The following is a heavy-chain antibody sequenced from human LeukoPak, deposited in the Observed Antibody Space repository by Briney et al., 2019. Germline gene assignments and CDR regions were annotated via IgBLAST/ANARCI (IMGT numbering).Heavy chain of an antibody. J-gene: IGHJ4*02. Sequence: GGSLRLSCAASGFTFSRHWMTWVRQAPGTGLEWVANINQDGSEKYYVDSVKGRFTISRDNAKNSLYLQMNSLRAEDTAVYYCARGLGDFDYWGQGTLVTVSS. V-gene: IGHV3-7*04. D-gene: IGHD3-16*01. CDR3: ARGLGDFDY. CDR1: GFTFSRHW. CDR2: INQDGSEK.